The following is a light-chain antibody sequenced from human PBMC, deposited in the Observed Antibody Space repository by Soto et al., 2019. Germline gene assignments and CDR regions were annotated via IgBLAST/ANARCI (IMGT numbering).Light chain of an antibody. CDR2: DSS. Sequence: DLPLAQSPSFLSASVEDRVTISCRARFDIFSSLAWYPQETGKPPKLLIYDSSTLQTGVPSRFTGSGSGRKFTLTISGLQFGDFATYFCQQLSHYPYTFGQGTKLEI. J-gene: IGKJ2*01. CDR3: QQLSHYPYT. V-gene: IGKV1-9*01. CDR1: FDIFSS.